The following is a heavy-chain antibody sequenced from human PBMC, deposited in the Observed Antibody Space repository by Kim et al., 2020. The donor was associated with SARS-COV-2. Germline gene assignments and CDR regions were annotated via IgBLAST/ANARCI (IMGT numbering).Heavy chain of an antibody. CDR1: GGSISSGGYY. J-gene: IGHJ4*02. D-gene: IGHD5-18*01. V-gene: IGHV4-31*03. CDR3: ARTVVHTAMVPFDY. Sequence: SETLSLTCTVSGGSISSGGYYWSWIRQHPGKGLEWIGYIYYSGSTYYNPSLKSRVTISVDTSKNQFSLKLSSVTAADTAVYYCARTVVHTAMVPFDYWGQGTLVTVSS. CDR2: IYYSGST.